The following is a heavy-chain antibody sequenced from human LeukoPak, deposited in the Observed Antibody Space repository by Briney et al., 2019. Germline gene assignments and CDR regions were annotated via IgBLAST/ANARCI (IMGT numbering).Heavy chain of an antibody. D-gene: IGHD3-10*01. Sequence: PSETLSLTXTVSGGSISSYYWSWIRQPPGKGLEWIGYIYYSGSTNYNPSLKSRVTISVDTSKNQFSLKLSSVTAADTAVYYCARDRSFDYWGQGTLVTVSS. V-gene: IGHV4-59*01. J-gene: IGHJ4*02. CDR2: IYYSGST. CDR1: GGSISSYY. CDR3: ARDRSFDY.